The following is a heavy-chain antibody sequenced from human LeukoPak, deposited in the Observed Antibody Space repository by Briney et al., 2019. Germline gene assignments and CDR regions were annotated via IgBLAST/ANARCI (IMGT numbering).Heavy chain of an antibody. V-gene: IGHV4-34*01. CDR1: GGSFSGYY. CDR2: INHSGST. D-gene: IGHD3-3*02. Sequence: SSETLSLTCAVYGGSFSGYYWSWIRQPPGKGLEWIGEINHSGSTNYNPSLKSRVTISVDTSKNQFSLKLSSVTAADTAVYYCARSVSGDYGDYWGQGTLVTISS. CDR3: ARSVSGDYGDY. J-gene: IGHJ4*02.